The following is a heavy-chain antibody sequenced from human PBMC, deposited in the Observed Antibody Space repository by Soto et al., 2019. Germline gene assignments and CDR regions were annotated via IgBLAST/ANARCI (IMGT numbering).Heavy chain of an antibody. CDR2: ISPSGGGT. CDR1: GYYFTDYY. D-gene: IGHD6-19*01. V-gene: IGHV1-2*02. CDR3: ARDSGSGWHFDS. Sequence: QVQLVQSGAEVKKPGASVKVSCKASGYYFTDYYMHWVRQAPGQGLEWMGWISPSGGGTKYTQKFQGRVTMTRDTSINTAYMELSRLTSDDTAVFYCARDSGSGWHFDSWGQGTLVTVSS. J-gene: IGHJ4*02.